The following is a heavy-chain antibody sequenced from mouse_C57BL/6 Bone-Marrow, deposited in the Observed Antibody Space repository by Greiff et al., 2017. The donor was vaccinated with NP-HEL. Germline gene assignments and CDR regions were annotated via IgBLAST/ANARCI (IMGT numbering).Heavy chain of an antibody. J-gene: IGHJ2*01. CDR3: ARLQLLYYFDY. CDR1: GYAFSSSW. D-gene: IGHD4-1*02. Sequence: VQLQQSGPELVKPGASVKISCKASGYAFSSSWMNWVKQRPGKGLEWIGRIYPGDGDTNYNGKFKGKATLTADKSSSTAYMQLSSLTSEHSAVYFCARLQLLYYFDYWGQGTTLTVSS. CDR2: IYPGDGDT. V-gene: IGHV1-82*01.